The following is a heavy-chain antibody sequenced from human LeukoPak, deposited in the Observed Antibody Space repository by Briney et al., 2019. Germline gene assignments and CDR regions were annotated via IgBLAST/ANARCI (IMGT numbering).Heavy chain of an antibody. D-gene: IGHD2-2*01. J-gene: IGHJ4*02. Sequence: SVKVSCKASGGTFSSYAISWVRQAPGQGLEGMGGIIPIFGTANYAQKFQGRVTITADESTSTAYMELSSLRSEDTAVYYCARAESPSTYCSSTSCYYFDYWGQGTLVTVSS. CDR2: IIPIFGTA. CDR3: ARAESPSTYCSSTSCYYFDY. V-gene: IGHV1-69*13. CDR1: GGTFSSYA.